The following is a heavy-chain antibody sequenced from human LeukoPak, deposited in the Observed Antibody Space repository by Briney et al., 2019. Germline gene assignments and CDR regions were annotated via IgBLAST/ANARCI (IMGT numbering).Heavy chain of an antibody. CDR3: ARIAPHDYGYIDY. Sequence: SETLSLTCTVSGGSISSYYWSWIRHPPGKGLEWIGYIYHSGSTNYNPSLQSRVTISLDTSKNQFSLKVTSVTAADTAVYYCARIAPHDYGYIDYWGQGTLVTVSS. CDR2: IYHSGST. CDR1: GGSISSYY. D-gene: IGHD4/OR15-4a*01. J-gene: IGHJ4*02. V-gene: IGHV4-59*01.